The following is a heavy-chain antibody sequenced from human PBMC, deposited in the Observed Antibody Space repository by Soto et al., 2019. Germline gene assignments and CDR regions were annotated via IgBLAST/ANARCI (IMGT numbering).Heavy chain of an antibody. J-gene: IGHJ6*03. CDR3: ARQDIVVVPAAPDYYYYYMDV. Sequence: VESLKISCKGSGYSFTSYWIGWVRQMPGKGLEWMGIIYPGDSDTRYSPSFQGQVTISADKSISTAYLQWSSLKASDTAMYYCARQDIVVVPAAPDYYYYYMDVWGKGTTVTVSS. CDR2: IYPGDSDT. V-gene: IGHV5-51*01. CDR1: GYSFTSYW. D-gene: IGHD2-2*01.